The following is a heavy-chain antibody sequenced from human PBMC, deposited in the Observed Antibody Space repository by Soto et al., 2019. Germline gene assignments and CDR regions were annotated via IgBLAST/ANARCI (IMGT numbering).Heavy chain of an antibody. V-gene: IGHV3-15*01. CDR3: TTGIYYDLLTGHHNVAY. Sequence: VLLVESGGGLGKPGGSLRLSCAASGFNLSHAWMTWVRQAAGKGLEWVGHIKSKTDGGTADYAAPVKGRFTISRDDPKNMVYLQMNSLKTEDTAVYYCTTGIYYDLLTGHHNVAYWGQGTLVTVSS. CDR2: IKSKTDGGTA. CDR1: GFNLSHAW. D-gene: IGHD3-9*01. J-gene: IGHJ4*02.